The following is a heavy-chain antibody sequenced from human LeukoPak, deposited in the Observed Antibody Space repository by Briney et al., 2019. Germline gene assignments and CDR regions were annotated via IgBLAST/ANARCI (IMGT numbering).Heavy chain of an antibody. CDR3: ARGATTGYYPY. CDR1: GLTFSFYA. D-gene: IGHD3-9*01. J-gene: IGHJ4*02. Sequence: PGRSLRLSCAASGLTFSFYAMHWVRQAPGKGLEWVAVISYDGSNKYYADSVKGRFTISRDNSKNTLYLQMNSLTAEDTAVYYCARGATTGYYPYWGQGTLVTVSS. V-gene: IGHV3-30*04. CDR2: ISYDGSNK.